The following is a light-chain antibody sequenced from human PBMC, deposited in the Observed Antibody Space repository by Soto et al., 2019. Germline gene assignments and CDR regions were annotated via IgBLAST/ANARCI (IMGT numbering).Light chain of an antibody. CDR1: SSDVSGYNY. CDR2: DVS. CDR3: SSYTVTGTLV. J-gene: IGLJ3*02. V-gene: IGLV2-14*01. Sequence: QSALTQPASVSGSPGQSITISCTGTSSDVSGYNYVSWYQQHPGKAPKLMIYDVSNRPSGVSNRFSGSKSGNTASLTISGLQAEDEADYYCSSYTVTGTLVFGGGTKLTVL.